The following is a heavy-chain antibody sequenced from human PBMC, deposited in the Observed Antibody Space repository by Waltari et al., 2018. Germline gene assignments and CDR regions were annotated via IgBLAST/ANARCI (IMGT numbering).Heavy chain of an antibody. CDR2: ISSSSSYI. V-gene: IGHV3-21*01. J-gene: IGHJ5*02. CDR1: GFTFSSYS. CDR3: ARSIVGAPNWFDP. D-gene: IGHD1-26*01. Sequence: EVQLVESGGGLVKPGGSLSLSCAASGFTFSSYSMNWVRQAPGKGLEWVSSISSSSSYIYYADSVKGRFTISRDNAKNSLYLQMNSLRAEDTAVYYCARSIVGAPNWFDPWGQGTLVTVSS.